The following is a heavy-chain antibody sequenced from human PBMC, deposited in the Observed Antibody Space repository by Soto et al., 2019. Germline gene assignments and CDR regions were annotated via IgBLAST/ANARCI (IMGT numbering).Heavy chain of an antibody. CDR3: AREVSAGHLTFNYKFYGLDV. J-gene: IGHJ6*02. D-gene: IGHD3-9*01. CDR2: IYNGGSI. Sequence: PSETLSLTCSVSGVSVTSKNWWTWVRQSPGKGLEWIGEIYNGGSINYNPSLKSRATISIDKYKNNFSLNLTSMTVADTAVYFCAREVSAGHLTFNYKFYGLDVWGQGTTVTVSS. CDR1: GVSVTSKNW. V-gene: IGHV4-4*02.